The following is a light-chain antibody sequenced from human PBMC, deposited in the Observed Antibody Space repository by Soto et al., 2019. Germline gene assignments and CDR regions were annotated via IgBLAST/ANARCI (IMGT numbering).Light chain of an antibody. CDR1: RSISSY. CDR2: RIS. J-gene: IGKJ1*01. V-gene: IGKV1-39*01. CDR3: QQSYSTPPWT. Sequence: DIQMTQSPASLSASVGDRVTITCRARRSISSYLNWYQQKPGKAPKLLIFRISTLQSGVPSRFSGSGSETDFTLTISSLQPEDFAIYYCQQSYSTPPWTFGQGTKVEIK.